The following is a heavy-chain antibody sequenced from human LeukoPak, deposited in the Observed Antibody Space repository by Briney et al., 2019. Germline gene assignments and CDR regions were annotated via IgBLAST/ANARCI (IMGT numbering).Heavy chain of an antibody. CDR2: IWYDGSNK. J-gene: IGHJ4*02. Sequence: PGGSLRLSCAASGFTFSSYGMHWVRQAPGKGLEWVAVIWYDGSNKFYADSVKGRFTISRDNSKNTLYLQMNSLRAEDTAVYYCARDWDRWEPTTEIPGYWGQGTLVTVSS. D-gene: IGHD1-26*01. CDR1: GFTFSSYG. CDR3: ARDWDRWEPTTEIPGY. V-gene: IGHV3-33*01.